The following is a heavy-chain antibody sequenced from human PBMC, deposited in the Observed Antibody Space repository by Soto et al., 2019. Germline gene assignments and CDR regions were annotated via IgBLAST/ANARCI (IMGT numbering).Heavy chain of an antibody. CDR3: ARGGIVLMVYAIQSPYFFDY. CDR2: IIPIFGTA. V-gene: IGHV1-69*01. Sequence: QVQLVQSGAEVKKPGSSVKVSCKASGGTFSSYAISWVRQAPGQGLEWMGGIIPIFGTANYAQKFQGRVTITADESTSTAYMEVSSLRSEDTAVYYCARGGIVLMVYAIQSPYFFDYWGQGTLVTVSS. D-gene: IGHD2-8*01. J-gene: IGHJ4*02. CDR1: GGTFSSYA.